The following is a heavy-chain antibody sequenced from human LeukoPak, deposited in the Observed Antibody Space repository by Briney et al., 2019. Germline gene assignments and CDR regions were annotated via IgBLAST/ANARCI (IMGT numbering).Heavy chain of an antibody. CDR2: ISTSSSYI. V-gene: IGHV3-21*01. CDR1: GFTFSGYT. Sequence: MSGGSLRLSCAASGFTFSGYTMNWVRQAPGKGLEWVSSISTSSSYIYYADSVKGRFTISRDNAKNSLYLQMNSLRAEDTAVYYCARGGDLLPYYYCGMDVWGQGTTVTVSS. CDR3: ARGGDLLPYYYCGMDV. J-gene: IGHJ6*02. D-gene: IGHD2-15*01.